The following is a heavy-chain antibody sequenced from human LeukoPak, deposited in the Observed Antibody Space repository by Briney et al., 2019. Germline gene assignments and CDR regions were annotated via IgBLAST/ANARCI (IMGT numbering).Heavy chain of an antibody. V-gene: IGHV4-30-4*08. D-gene: IGHD2-2*01. CDR1: GGSISSGDYY. CDR3: ARVVPAAPSGGDAFDI. Sequence: MPSETLSLTCTVSGGSISSGDYYWSWIRQPPGKGLEWIGYIYYSGSTYYNPSLKSRVTISVDTSKNQFSLKLSSVTAADTAVYYCARVVPAAPSGGDAFDIWGQGTMVTVSS. J-gene: IGHJ3*02. CDR2: IYYSGST.